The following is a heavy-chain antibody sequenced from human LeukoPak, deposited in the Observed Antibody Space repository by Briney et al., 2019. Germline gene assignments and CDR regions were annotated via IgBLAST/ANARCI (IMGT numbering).Heavy chain of an antibody. Sequence: GGSLRLSCAASGFTFSNYWMHWVRQAPGKGLVWVSRINSDGINTSYADSVKGRFTISRDNAKNTLYLQMNSLRTEDTAVYYSARGYYGSGSASNWFDPWGQGTLVTVSP. J-gene: IGHJ5*02. CDR2: INSDGINT. CDR3: ARGYYGSGSASNWFDP. V-gene: IGHV3-74*01. CDR1: GFTFSNYW. D-gene: IGHD3-10*01.